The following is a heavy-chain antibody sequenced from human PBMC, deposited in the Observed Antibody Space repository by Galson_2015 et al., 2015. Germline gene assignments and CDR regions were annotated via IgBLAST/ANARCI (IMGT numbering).Heavy chain of an antibody. Sequence: CAISGDSVSSDSTAWNWIRQSPSRGLEWLGSTYYRSKRYDSFAISVRGRMTINPDASKNQFSLQLNSVTPEGTAVYYCARGLAATGFDYWGQGTLVTVSS. D-gene: IGHD2-15*01. CDR1: GDSVSSDSTA. J-gene: IGHJ4*02. CDR3: ARGLAATGFDY. V-gene: IGHV6-1*01. CDR2: TYYRSKRYD.